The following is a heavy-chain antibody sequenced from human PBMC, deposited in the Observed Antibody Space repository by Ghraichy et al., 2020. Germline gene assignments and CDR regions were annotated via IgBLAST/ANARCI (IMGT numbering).Heavy chain of an antibody. J-gene: IGHJ5*02. V-gene: IGHV3-74*01. CDR1: GFTLSGYW. Sequence: GGFLRLSCAASGFTLSGYWMHWVRQVPGKGLVWVSRINSDGTLASYADSVKGRFTISRDNAKNTLFLQMNSLRGEDTAVYYCARDPQSRTTRHGRLDPWGQGTLVTVSS. CDR2: INSDGTLA. D-gene: IGHD1-14*01. CDR3: ARDPQSRTTRHGRLDP.